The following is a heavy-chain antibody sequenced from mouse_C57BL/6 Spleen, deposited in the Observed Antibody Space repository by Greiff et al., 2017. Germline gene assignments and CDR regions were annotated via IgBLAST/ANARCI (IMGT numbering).Heavy chain of an antibody. CDR3: ARLYYGISYWYFDV. Sequence: QVQLQQPGAELVRPGSSVKLSCKASGYTFTSYWMHWVKQRPIQGLEWIGNIDPSDSETHYNQKFKDKATLTVDKSSSTAYMQLSSLTSEDSAVYYCARLYYGISYWYFDVWGTGTTVTVSS. D-gene: IGHD1-1*01. CDR2: IDPSDSET. J-gene: IGHJ1*03. V-gene: IGHV1-52*01. CDR1: GYTFTSYW.